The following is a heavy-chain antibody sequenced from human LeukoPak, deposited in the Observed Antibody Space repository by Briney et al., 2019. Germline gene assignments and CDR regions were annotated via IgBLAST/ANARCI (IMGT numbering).Heavy chain of an antibody. CDR3: ARDRAAAGTQH. Sequence: SETLSLTCTVSGGSISSSSYYWGWIRQPPGKGLEWIGSIYYSGSTYYNPSPKSRVTISVDTSKNQFSLKLSSVTAADTAVYYCARDRAAAGTQHWGQGTLVTVSS. J-gene: IGHJ1*01. CDR1: GGSISSSSYY. D-gene: IGHD6-13*01. CDR2: IYYSGST. V-gene: IGHV4-39*07.